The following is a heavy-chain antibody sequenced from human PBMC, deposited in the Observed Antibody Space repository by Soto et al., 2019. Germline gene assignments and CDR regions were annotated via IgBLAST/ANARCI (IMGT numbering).Heavy chain of an antibody. CDR1: GFSLSNARMG. Sequence: QVTLKESGPVLVNPTETLTLTCTVSGFSLSNARMGVSWIRQPPGKALEWLAHIFSNDEKSYSTSLKSRLTISKDTSKSQVVLTMTNMDPVDTATYYCARIKRADILTGYYEDYWGQGTLVTVSS. V-gene: IGHV2-26*01. D-gene: IGHD3-9*01. CDR2: IFSNDEK. CDR3: ARIKRADILTGYYEDY. J-gene: IGHJ4*02.